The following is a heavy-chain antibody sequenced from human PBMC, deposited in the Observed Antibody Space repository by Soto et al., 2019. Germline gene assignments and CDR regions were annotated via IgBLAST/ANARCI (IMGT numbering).Heavy chain of an antibody. D-gene: IGHD5-18*01. V-gene: IGHV3-33*01. CDR1: GFTFSSYG. Sequence: GGSLRLSCAASGFTFSSYGMHWVRQAPGKGLEWVAVIWYDGSNKYYADSVKGRFTISRDNSKNTLYLQMNSLRAEDTAVYYCARDQDRGRIQLWLHMDYWGQGTLVTVSS. CDR3: ARDQDRGRIQLWLHMDY. CDR2: IWYDGSNK. J-gene: IGHJ4*02.